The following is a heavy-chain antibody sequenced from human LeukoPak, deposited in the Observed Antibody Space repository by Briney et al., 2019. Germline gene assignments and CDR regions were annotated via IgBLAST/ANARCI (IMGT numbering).Heavy chain of an antibody. CDR1: GFTFSSYG. CDR3: AREEITMVRGVISPPNYYYYMDV. V-gene: IGHV3-30*02. D-gene: IGHD3-10*01. CDR2: TRFDGSKK. Sequence: GGSLRLSCAASGFTFSSYGMHWVRQAPGKGLEWVPFTRFDGSKKSYADSVKGRFTISRDNAKNSLYLQMNSLRAEDTAVYYCAREEITMVRGVISPPNYYYYMDVWGKGTTVTISS. J-gene: IGHJ6*03.